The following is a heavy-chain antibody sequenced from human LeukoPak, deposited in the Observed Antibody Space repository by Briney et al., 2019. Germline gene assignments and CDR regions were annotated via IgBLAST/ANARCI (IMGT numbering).Heavy chain of an antibody. CDR3: AKDSPDGGSWYVWYFDY. CDR2: ISYDGSNK. D-gene: IGHD6-13*01. CDR1: GFTFNKYG. Sequence: GGSLRLSCSASGFTFNKYGMHWVRQAPGKGLEWVAVISYDGSNKYYADSVKGRFTISRDNSKNTLYLQMNSLRAEDTAVYYCAKDSPDGGSWYVWYFDYWGQGTLVTVSS. V-gene: IGHV3-30*18. J-gene: IGHJ4*02.